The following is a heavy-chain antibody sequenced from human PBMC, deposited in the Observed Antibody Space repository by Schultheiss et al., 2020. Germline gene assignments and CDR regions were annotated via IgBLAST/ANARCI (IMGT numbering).Heavy chain of an antibody. D-gene: IGHD2-21*02. CDR1: GFTFSSYS. CDR2: ISSSSSTI. Sequence: GGSLRLSCAASGFTFSSYSMNWVRQAPGKGLEWVSYISSSSSTIYYADSVKGRFTISRDNAKNSLYLQMNSLRDDDTAVYYCARDDSTDGMDVWGQGTTVTVSS. V-gene: IGHV3-48*02. CDR3: ARDDSTDGMDV. J-gene: IGHJ6*02.